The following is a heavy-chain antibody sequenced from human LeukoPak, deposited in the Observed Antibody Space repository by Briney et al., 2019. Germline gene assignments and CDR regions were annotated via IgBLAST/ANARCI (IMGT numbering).Heavy chain of an antibody. CDR3: ANIPNSFVPDY. J-gene: IGHJ4*02. CDR1: GFSFSNFG. Sequence: PGGSLRLSCAASGFSFSNFGMHWVRQAPGKGLEWVAFVQKDGSYAKYGDSVKGRFTIPRDNSKNTLYLQMNSLRVEDTAVYYCANIPNSFVPDYWGQGSLVTVSS. V-gene: IGHV3-30*02. D-gene: IGHD2-21*01. CDR2: VQKDGSYA.